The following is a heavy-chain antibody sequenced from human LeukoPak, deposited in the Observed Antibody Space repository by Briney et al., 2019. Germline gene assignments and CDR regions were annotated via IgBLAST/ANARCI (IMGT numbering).Heavy chain of an antibody. CDR1: GGSITSYY. J-gene: IGHJ4*02. CDR3: LTVDTSVGKDS. CDR2: ISPSGST. D-gene: IGHD5-18*01. V-gene: IGHV4-4*08. Sequence: SETLSLTCTVSGGSITSYYWSWIRQPPGKGLEWIGYISPSGSTNYNPSLKSRVTISVDTSENHFSLKLNSVTAAGTAVYYCLTVDTSVGKDSWGQGTLVIVSS.